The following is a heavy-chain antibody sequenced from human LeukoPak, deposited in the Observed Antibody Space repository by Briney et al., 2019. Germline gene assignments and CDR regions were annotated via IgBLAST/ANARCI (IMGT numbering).Heavy chain of an antibody. CDR1: VCTFSNAW. CDR3: STLTSRGLSDS. CDR2: IKSKADGETI. Sequence: PGGFLRLSCAASVCTFSNAWMNWVRQAPGKGREWVGRIKSKADGETIDYAAPVKGRFTFSRDDSKNMLYLQMNSLKSEDTAVYYCSTLTSRGLSDSWGQGTLVTVSS. J-gene: IGHJ4*02. V-gene: IGHV3-15*07. D-gene: IGHD3-10*01.